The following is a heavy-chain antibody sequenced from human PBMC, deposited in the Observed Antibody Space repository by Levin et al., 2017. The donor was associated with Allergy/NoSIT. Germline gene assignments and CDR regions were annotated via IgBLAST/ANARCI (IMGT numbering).Heavy chain of an antibody. CDR1: GYTYTSYW. D-gene: IGHD2-21*02. J-gene: IGHJ6*02. V-gene: IGHV5-51*01. CDR3: VRGDCGGDCYSRFYGMDV. Sequence: GESLKISCKSCGYTYTSYWIGWVRQTPGKGLEWMGLIYPGESDIRYSPTFQGQVTISADKSISTAYLQWGSLKASDTGLYYCVRGDCGGDCYSRFYGMDVWGQGTTVTVSS. CDR2: IYPGESDI.